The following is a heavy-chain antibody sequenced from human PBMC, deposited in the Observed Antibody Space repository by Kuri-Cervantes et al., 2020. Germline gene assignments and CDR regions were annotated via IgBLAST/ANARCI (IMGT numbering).Heavy chain of an antibody. D-gene: IGHD2-21*02. CDR3: ARLNCGGDCRIGDGLNDY. J-gene: IGHJ4*02. V-gene: IGHV3-7*01. CDR1: GFTFSSYW. Sequence: GGSLTLSCAASGFTFSSYWMSWVRQAPGKGLEWVAKIKQDGSEKYYVDSVKGRFTISRDNAKNSLYLQMNSLRAEDTAVYYCARLNCGGDCRIGDGLNDYWGQGTLVTVSS. CDR2: IKQDGSEK.